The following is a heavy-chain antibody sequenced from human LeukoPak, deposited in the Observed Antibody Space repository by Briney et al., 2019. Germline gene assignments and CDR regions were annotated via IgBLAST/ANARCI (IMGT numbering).Heavy chain of an antibody. V-gene: IGHV1-2*02. CDR1: GYTFTGYN. CDR2: INPKSGGT. Sequence: ASVKVSCKASGYTFTGYNMHWVRQAPGQGLEWMGWINPKSGGTNYAQNFQGRVTMTRDTSISTGYMELSSLTPDDTAVYYCARALDTLPSYATDYWGQGTLVTVSS. D-gene: IGHD3-3*02. CDR3: ARALDTLPSYATDY. J-gene: IGHJ4*02.